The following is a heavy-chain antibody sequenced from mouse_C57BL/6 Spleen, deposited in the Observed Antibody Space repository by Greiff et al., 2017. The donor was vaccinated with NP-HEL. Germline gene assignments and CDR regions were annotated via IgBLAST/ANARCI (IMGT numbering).Heavy chain of an antibody. Sequence: QVQLQQSGAELAKPGASVKLSCKASGYTFTSYWMHWVKQRPGQGLEWIGYINPSSGYPKYNQKFQDKATLTADKSSSTAYMRLSSLTYEDSAVYYCARGTTVVAKDYYAMDYWGQGTSVTVSS. D-gene: IGHD1-1*01. CDR3: ARGTTVVAKDYYAMDY. CDR1: GYTFTSYW. J-gene: IGHJ4*01. V-gene: IGHV1-7*01. CDR2: INPSSGYP.